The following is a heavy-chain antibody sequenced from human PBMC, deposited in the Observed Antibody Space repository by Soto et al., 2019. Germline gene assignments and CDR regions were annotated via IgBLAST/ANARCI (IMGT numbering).Heavy chain of an antibody. CDR1: GYSFTSYW. CDR3: ARPPQWLRGHNDAFDI. Sequence: GESLKISCKGSGYSFTSYWIGWVRQMPGKGLEWMGIIYPGDSDTRYSPSFQGQVTISADKSISTAYLQWSSLKASDTAMYYCARPPQWLRGHNDAFDIWGQGTMVTVSS. J-gene: IGHJ3*02. D-gene: IGHD5-12*01. CDR2: IYPGDSDT. V-gene: IGHV5-51*01.